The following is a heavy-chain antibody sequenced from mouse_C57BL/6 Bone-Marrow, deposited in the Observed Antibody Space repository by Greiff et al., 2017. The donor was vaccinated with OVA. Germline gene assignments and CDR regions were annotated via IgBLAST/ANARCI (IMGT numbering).Heavy chain of an antibody. D-gene: IGHD2-3*01. V-gene: IGHV8-5*01. CDR2: IWWNDDK. Sequence: QVTLKVSGPGILQPSQTLSLTCSFSGFSLSTSNMGIGWIRQPSGKGLEWLAHIWWNDDKYYNPSLKSRLTISKDTTHNQVFLKITSVDTADTATYYWAQMRGQGDDGYSYAMDYWGQGTSVTVSS. CDR3: AQMRGQGDDGYSYAMDY. J-gene: IGHJ4*01. CDR1: GFSLSTSNMG.